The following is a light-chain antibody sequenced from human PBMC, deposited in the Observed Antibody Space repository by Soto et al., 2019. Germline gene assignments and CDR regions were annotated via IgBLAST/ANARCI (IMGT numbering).Light chain of an antibody. Sequence: QSVLTQPRSLSGSPGQSVTISCTGTSNDVGGYNFVSWYQQHPGKVPKLIIYDVNIRPSGVPDRFSASKSGITASLTISGLQAEDEADYYCCSYVGSDSPFVFGSGTKVTVL. J-gene: IGLJ1*01. V-gene: IGLV2-11*01. CDR2: DVN. CDR1: SNDVGGYNF. CDR3: CSYVGSDSPFV.